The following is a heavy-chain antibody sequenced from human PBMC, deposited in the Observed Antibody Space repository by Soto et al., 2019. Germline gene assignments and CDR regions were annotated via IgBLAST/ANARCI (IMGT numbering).Heavy chain of an antibody. CDR2: ISSAGEYT. J-gene: IGHJ4*02. CDR1: GFTFYRYY. Sequence: GSLRLSCAASGFTFYRYYMTWVRQAPGEGLEWISYISSAGEYTDYADSVKGRFTISRDNARNSLFLQMNSLRVDDTAVYYCVRANWNVDYWGRGTLVTSPQ. V-gene: IGHV3-11*06. D-gene: IGHD1-1*01. CDR3: VRANWNVDY.